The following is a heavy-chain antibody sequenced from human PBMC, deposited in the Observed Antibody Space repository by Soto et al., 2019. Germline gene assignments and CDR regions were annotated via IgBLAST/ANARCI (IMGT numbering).Heavy chain of an antibody. CDR2: IYHSGST. CDR3: ARVIVGATEDYYYYGMDV. D-gene: IGHD1-26*01. CDR1: GGSISSSNW. J-gene: IGHJ6*02. Sequence: PSETLSLTCAVSGGSISSSNWWSWVRQPPGKGLEWIGEIYHSGSTNYNPSLKSRVTISVDKSKNHFSLKLSSVTAADTAVFYCARVIVGATEDYYYYGMDVWGQGTTVTVSS. V-gene: IGHV4-4*02.